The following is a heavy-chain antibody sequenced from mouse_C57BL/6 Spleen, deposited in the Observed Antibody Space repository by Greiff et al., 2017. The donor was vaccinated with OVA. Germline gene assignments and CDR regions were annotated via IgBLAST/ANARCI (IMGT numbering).Heavy chain of an antibody. D-gene: IGHD4-1*01. J-gene: IGHJ2*01. Sequence: EVMLVESEGGLVQPGSSMKLSCTASGFTFSDYYMAWVRQVPEKGLEWVANINYDGSSTYYLDSLKSRFIISRDNAKNILYLQMSSLKSEDTATYYCARGGANWEPFDYWGQGTTLTVSS. CDR3: ARGGANWEPFDY. CDR1: GFTFSDYY. CDR2: INYDGSST. V-gene: IGHV5-16*01.